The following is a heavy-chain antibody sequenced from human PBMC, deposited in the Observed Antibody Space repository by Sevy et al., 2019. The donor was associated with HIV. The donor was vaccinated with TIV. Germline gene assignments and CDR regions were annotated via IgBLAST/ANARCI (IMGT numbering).Heavy chain of an antibody. J-gene: IGHJ3*02. Sequence: SETLSLTCTVSGGSISDGGDYWTWIRQSPKKGLEWIGSIYHSGNSYYNPSLKSRLTISLNTSKNQFSLRRNSVTAADTAVYYCATSPSYYYDRSGYYVGAFDIWGQGTMVTVSS. CDR1: GGSISDGGDY. D-gene: IGHD3-22*01. CDR3: ATSPSYYYDRSGYYVGAFDI. CDR2: IYHSGNS. V-gene: IGHV4-30-4*01.